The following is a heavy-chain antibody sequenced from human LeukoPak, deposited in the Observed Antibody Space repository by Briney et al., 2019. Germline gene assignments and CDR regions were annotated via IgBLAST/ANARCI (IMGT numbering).Heavy chain of an antibody. D-gene: IGHD2-2*01. CDR1: GFTFSSYG. Sequence: GGSLRLSCAASGFTFSSYGMHWVRQAPGKGLEWVAFIRYDGSNKYYADSVKGRFTISRDNSKNTLYLQMNSLRAEDTAVYYCAKDRGRYCSSTSCQGVYYFDYWGQGTLVTVSS. J-gene: IGHJ4*02. CDR3: AKDRGRYCSSTSCQGVYYFDY. V-gene: IGHV3-30*02. CDR2: IRYDGSNK.